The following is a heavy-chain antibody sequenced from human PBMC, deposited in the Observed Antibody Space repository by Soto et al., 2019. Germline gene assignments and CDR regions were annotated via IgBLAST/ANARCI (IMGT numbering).Heavy chain of an antibody. D-gene: IGHD2-2*01. CDR1: GYTFTSYG. CDR2: ISAYNGNT. J-gene: IGHJ6*02. Sequence: ASVKVSCKASGYTFTSYGISWVRQAPGQGLEWMGWISAYNGNTNYAQKLQGRVTMTTDTSTSTAYMELRSLRSDDTAVYYCAREHVADCSSTSGPTGYYYGMDVWGQGTTVTVAS. CDR3: AREHVADCSSTSGPTGYYYGMDV. V-gene: IGHV1-18*04.